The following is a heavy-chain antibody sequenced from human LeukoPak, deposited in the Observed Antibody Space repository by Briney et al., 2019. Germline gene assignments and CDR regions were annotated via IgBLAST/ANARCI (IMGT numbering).Heavy chain of an antibody. V-gene: IGHV4-59*08. CDR1: GGSISPYY. CDR3: ARQFRDSSGYYSYYFDY. Sequence: YPSETLSLTCTVSGGSISPYYWTWSRQPPGKGLEWIGYVHYSGSTKYNPSLKSRVTISLDTSKNQFSLRLSSVSAADTAGYYCARQFRDSSGYYSYYFDYWGQGTLVTVSS. CDR2: VHYSGST. D-gene: IGHD3-22*01. J-gene: IGHJ4*02.